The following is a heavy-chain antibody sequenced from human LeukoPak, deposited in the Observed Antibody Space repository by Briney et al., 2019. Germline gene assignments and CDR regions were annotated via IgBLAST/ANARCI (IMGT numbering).Heavy chain of an antibody. V-gene: IGHV6-1*01. CDR2: TYYRSKWSS. J-gene: IGHJ4*02. CDR3: ARSQTGGTFDF. CDR1: GDSVSSKSAA. Sequence: SQTLSLTCAISGDSVSSKSAAWNWIRRSPSRGLEWLGRTYYRSKWSSGYAESVKSRLTISPDISKNQFSLQLRSVTPDDTAVYYCARSQTGGTFDFWGQGALVTVSS. D-gene: IGHD1/OR15-1a*01.